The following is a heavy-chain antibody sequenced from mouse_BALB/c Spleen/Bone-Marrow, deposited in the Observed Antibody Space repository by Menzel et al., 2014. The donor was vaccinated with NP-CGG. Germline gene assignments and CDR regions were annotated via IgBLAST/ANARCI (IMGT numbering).Heavy chain of an antibody. CDR3: TREGDSPFAY. V-gene: IGHV1S81*02. CDR1: GYTFTSYY. Sequence: VQLQQSGAELVKPGASVKLSCKASGYTFTSYYMYWVKQRPGQGLEWIAEINPSNGGTNFNEKFKSMATLTVDKSSSTAYMQLSSLTSEDSAVYYCTREGDSPFAYWGQGTLVTVSA. J-gene: IGHJ3*01. D-gene: IGHD2-13*01. CDR2: INPSNGGT.